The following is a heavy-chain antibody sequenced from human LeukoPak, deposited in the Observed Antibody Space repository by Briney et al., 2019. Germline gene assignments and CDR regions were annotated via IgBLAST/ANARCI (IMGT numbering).Heavy chain of an antibody. CDR3: ARIPGAYYYYGMDV. CDR1: GGSISSYY. CDR2: IYYSGST. V-gene: IGHV4-59*01. Sequence: PSETLSLTCTVSGGSISSYYWSWIRQPPGKGLEWIGYIYYSGSTNYNPSLKSRVTKSVDTSKNQFSLKLSSVTAADTAVYYCARIPGAYYYYGMDVWGQGTTVTVSS. J-gene: IGHJ6*02. D-gene: IGHD7-27*01.